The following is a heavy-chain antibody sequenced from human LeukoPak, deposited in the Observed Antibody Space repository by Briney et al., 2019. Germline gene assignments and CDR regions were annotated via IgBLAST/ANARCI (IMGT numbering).Heavy chain of an antibody. CDR1: GGSISSYY. J-gene: IGHJ4*02. Sequence: SETLSLTCTVSGGSISSYYWSWIRQPPGKGLEWIGYIYYSGSTNYNPSLKSRVTISVDTSKNQFSLKLSSVTAADTAVYYCASTDTAYCGGDCYSGGQGIAFDYWGQGTLGTVSS. V-gene: IGHV4-59*08. CDR2: IYYSGST. D-gene: IGHD2-21*02. CDR3: ASTDTAYCGGDCYSGGQGIAFDY.